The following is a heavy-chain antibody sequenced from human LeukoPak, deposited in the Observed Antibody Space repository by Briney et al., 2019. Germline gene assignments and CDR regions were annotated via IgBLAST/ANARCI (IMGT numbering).Heavy chain of an antibody. V-gene: IGHV3-21*01. J-gene: IGHJ6*02. CDR3: AGVPPARFFCSYSWYWIRDYYYYYGMDV. CDR1: GFTFSSYS. CDR2: ISSSSSYI. Sequence: PGGSLRLSCAASGFTFSSYSMNWVRQAPGKGLEWVSSISSSSSYIYYADSVKGRFTISRDNAKNSLYLQMNSLRAEDTAVYYCAGVPPARFFCSYSWYWIRDYYYYYGMDVWGQGTTVTVSS. D-gene: IGHD6-13*01.